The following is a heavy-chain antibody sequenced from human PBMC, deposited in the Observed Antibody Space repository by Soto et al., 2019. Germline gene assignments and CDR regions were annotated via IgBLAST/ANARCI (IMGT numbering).Heavy chain of an antibody. CDR2: IYYSGST. Sequence: PSETLSLTCTVSGGSVTSGSYYWSWIRQPPGKGLEWIGYIYYSGSTIYNPSLKSRLTISVDTSKNQFSLRLTSATAADTAVYYCARLAPRRFFDYWGQGSLVTVSS. D-gene: IGHD3-3*02. CDR1: GGSVTSGSYY. J-gene: IGHJ4*02. CDR3: ARLAPRRFFDY. V-gene: IGHV4-61*01.